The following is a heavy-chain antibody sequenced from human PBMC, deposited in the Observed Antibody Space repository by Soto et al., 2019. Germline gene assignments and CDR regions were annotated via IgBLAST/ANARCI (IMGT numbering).Heavy chain of an antibody. CDR1: GGSISSYY. D-gene: IGHD5-12*01. CDR3: ARIEISTSYDYYFDY. J-gene: IGHJ4*02. CDR2: IYTSGST. V-gene: IGHV4-4*07. Sequence: PSETLSLTCTVSGGSISSYYWSWIRQPAGKGLEWIGRIYTSGSTNYNPSLKSRVTMSVDTSKNQFSLKLSSVTAADTAVYYCARIEISTSYDYYFDYWGQGTLVTVS.